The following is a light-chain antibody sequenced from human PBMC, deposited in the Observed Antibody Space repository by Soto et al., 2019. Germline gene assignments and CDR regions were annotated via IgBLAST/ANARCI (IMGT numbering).Light chain of an antibody. V-gene: IGKV2-28*01. Sequence: DIVMTQSPLSLPVTPGEPASISCRSSQSLLHSNGYNYLDWYLQKPGQSPQLLIYLGSNRASGGPDRFSGRGSGTDFTLKISRVEAEDVGVYYCMQALQTPLTFGGGPKVEIK. CDR1: QSLLHSNGYNY. CDR3: MQALQTPLT. CDR2: LGS. J-gene: IGKJ4*01.